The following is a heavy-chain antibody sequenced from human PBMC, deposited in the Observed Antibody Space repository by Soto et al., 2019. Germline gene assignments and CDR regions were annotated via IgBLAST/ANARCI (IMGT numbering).Heavy chain of an antibody. D-gene: IGHD1-1*01. Sequence: QITLKESGPTLAKPTQTLTLTCPLSGYSLSTSGVCVVWIRQPPGKALAWLARIYWNDDKRYNPSLKSRLTISMDASKSRVVFTMTNRDPVDTATYYCAHGSWKTYYSDYWGQGTLVIVSS. J-gene: IGHJ4*02. CDR1: GYSLSTSGVC. CDR3: AHGSWKTYYSDY. CDR2: IYWNDDK. V-gene: IGHV2-5*01.